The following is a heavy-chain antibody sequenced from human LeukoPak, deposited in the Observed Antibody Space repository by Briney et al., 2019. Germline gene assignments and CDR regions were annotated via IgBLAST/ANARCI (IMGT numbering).Heavy chain of an antibody. D-gene: IGHD4-23*01. CDR2: ISYDGSNK. Sequence: GRSLRLSCAASGFTFSSYAMHWVRQAPGKGLEWVAVISYDGSNKYYADSVKGRFTISRDNSKNTLYLQMNSLRAEDTAVYYCARDPSALTTVVTFFDYWGQGTLVTVCS. V-gene: IGHV3-30-3*01. CDR3: ARDPSALTTVVTFFDY. J-gene: IGHJ4*02. CDR1: GFTFSSYA.